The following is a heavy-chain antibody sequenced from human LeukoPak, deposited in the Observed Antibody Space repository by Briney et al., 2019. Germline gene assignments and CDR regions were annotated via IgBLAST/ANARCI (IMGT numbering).Heavy chain of an antibody. CDR3: ARDRRRTNGVPIPGD. V-gene: IGHV4-61*02. J-gene: IGHJ4*02. CDR2: IYTSGST. D-gene: IGHD2-8*01. CDR1: GGSISSGSYY. Sequence: PSETLSLTCTVSGGSISSGSYYWSWIRQPAGKGLEWIGRIYTSGSTNYNPSLKSRVTISVDTSKNQFSLKLSSVTAADTAVYYCARDRRRTNGVPIPGDWGQGTLVTVSS.